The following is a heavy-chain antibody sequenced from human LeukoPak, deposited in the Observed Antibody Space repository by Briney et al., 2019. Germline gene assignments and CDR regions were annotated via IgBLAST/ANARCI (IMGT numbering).Heavy chain of an antibody. CDR1: GGSISSGGYS. CDR2: IYHSGST. D-gene: IGHD6-13*01. J-gene: IGHJ4*02. Sequence: SETLSLTCAVSGGSISSGGYSWSWIRQPPGTGLEWIGYIYHSGSTYYNPSLKSRVTISVDRSKNQFSLKLSSVTAADTAVYYCARGEAAAGNYYFDYWGQGTLVTVSS. V-gene: IGHV4-30-2*01. CDR3: ARGEAAAGNYYFDY.